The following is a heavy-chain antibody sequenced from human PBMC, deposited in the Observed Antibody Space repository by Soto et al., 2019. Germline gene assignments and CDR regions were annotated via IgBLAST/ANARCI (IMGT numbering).Heavy chain of an antibody. V-gene: IGHV4-39*01. Sequence: SETLSLTCTVSGGSISSSSYYWGWIRQPPGKGLEWIGSIYYSGSTYYNPSLKSRVTISVDTSKNQFSLKLSSVTSADTAVYYCARNHMDFYARSGYYHSPSYFDKVYQETLLKISS. CDR1: GGSISSSSYY. CDR2: IYYSGST. CDR3: ARNHMDFYARSGYYHSPSYFDK. J-gene: IGHJ4*02. D-gene: IGHD3-22*01.